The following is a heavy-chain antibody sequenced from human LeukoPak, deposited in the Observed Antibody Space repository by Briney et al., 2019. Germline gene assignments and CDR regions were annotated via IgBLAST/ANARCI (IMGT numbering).Heavy chain of an antibody. CDR2: IRYDGSNK. D-gene: IGHD6-6*01. CDR3: ARGEGDSSSQDFGY. J-gene: IGHJ4*02. Sequence: GGSLRLSCAASGFTFSSYGMHWVRQAPGKGLEWVAFIRYDGSNKYYADSVKGRFTISRDNSKNTLYLQMNSLRAEDTAVYYCARGEGDSSSQDFGYWGQGTLVTVSS. V-gene: IGHV3-30*02. CDR1: GFTFSSYG.